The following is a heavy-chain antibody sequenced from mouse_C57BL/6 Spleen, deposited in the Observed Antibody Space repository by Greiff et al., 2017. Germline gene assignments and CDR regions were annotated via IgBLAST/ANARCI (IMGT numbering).Heavy chain of an antibody. D-gene: IGHD1-1*01. CDR3: ATFTKVDYAMDY. J-gene: IGHJ4*01. CDR2: IDPSDSET. V-gene: IGHV1-52*01. Sequence: VQLQQPGAELVRPGSSVKLSCKASGYTFTSYWMHWVKQRPIQGLEWIGNIDPSDSETHYNQKFKDKATLTVDKSSSTAYMQLSSLTSEDSAVYYCATFTKVDYAMDYWGQGTSVTVSS. CDR1: GYTFTSYW.